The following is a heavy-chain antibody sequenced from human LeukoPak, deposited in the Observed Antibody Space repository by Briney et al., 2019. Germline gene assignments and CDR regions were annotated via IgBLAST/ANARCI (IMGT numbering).Heavy chain of an antibody. D-gene: IGHD2-15*01. V-gene: IGHV3-21*01. J-gene: IGHJ6*02. Sequence: GGSLRLSCAASGFTFSTYEMNWVRQAPGKGLEWVSSISSSSSYIYYADSVKGRFTISRDNAKNSLYLQMNSLRAEDTAVYYCARDQAGDIVVVVAATNYYYYGMDVWGQGTTVTVSS. CDR3: ARDQAGDIVVVVAATNYYYYGMDV. CDR2: ISSSSSYI. CDR1: GFTFSTYE.